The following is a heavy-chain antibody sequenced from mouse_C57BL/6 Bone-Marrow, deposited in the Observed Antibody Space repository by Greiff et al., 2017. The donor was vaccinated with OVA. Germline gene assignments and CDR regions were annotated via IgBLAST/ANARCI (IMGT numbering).Heavy chain of an antibody. CDR1: GYSFTGYY. D-gene: IGHD4-1*01. J-gene: IGHJ3*01. V-gene: IGHV1-42*01. CDR2: LNPSTGGT. Sequence: VQLQQSGPELVKPGASVKISCKASGYSFTGYYMNWVKQSPEKSLEWIGELNPSTGGTTYNQKFKAKATLTVDKSSSTAYMQLKSLTSEDSAVYYCAKLGRGAPGFAYWGQGTLVTVSA. CDR3: AKLGRGAPGFAY.